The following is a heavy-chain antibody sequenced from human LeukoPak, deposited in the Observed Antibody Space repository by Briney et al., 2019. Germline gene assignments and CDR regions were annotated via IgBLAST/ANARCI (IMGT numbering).Heavy chain of an antibody. V-gene: IGHV3-64*01. D-gene: IGHD6-19*01. CDR1: GCTFSTYT. CDR2: ISGNGGST. J-gene: IGHJ4*02. Sequence: GGSLRLSCAASGCTFSTYTIHWVRQAPGEGLEYVSAISGNGGSTYYANSVKGRFTISRENSKNTLYLQMGSLRAEDMAVYYCARGVGFSTGWYYFDYWGQGTLVTVSS. CDR3: ARGVGFSTGWYYFDY.